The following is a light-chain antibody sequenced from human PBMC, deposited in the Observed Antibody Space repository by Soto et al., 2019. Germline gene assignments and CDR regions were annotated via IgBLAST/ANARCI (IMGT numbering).Light chain of an antibody. CDR3: QQYNNWPRT. V-gene: IGKV3-15*01. Sequence: EVVMTQSPATLSVSPGERATLSCRASQSVSSNLAWYQQKHGQPPRLLIYGASTRATGIPARFSGSGSGTEFTLTISSLQSEDFAVYYCQQYNNWPRTFGQGTKVDIK. CDR2: GAS. CDR1: QSVSSN. J-gene: IGKJ1*01.